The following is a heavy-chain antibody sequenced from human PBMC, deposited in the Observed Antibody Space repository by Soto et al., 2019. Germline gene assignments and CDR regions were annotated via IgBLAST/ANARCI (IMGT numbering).Heavy chain of an antibody. D-gene: IGHD6-19*01. V-gene: IGHV3-30*18. Sequence: VQLVESGGGVVQPGRSLRLSCAASGFTFSDYAMHWVRQAPGKGLEWVAVVSHDGRNTHYADSVKGQFTISRDSSKNTVSLEMTSPRAEDTAVYYCAKGGRQWLVTSDFNYWGQGALVTVSS. CDR3: AKGGRQWLVTSDFNY. J-gene: IGHJ4*02. CDR1: GFTFSDYA. CDR2: VSHDGRNT.